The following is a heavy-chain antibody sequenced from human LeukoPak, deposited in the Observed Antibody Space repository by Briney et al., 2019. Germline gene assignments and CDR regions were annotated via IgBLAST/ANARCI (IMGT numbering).Heavy chain of an antibody. CDR2: ISDSRSST. CDR1: GFTFNNYA. Sequence: GGSLRLSCAPSGFTFNNYAMSWVRQAPGKGLKWVSAISDSRSSTYYADSIKGRFTISRDNSKNTLYLQMNSLRAEDTAVYYCAKAGGVGYYFAYWGQGTLVTVS. D-gene: IGHD2-8*01. J-gene: IGHJ4*02. V-gene: IGHV3-23*01. CDR3: AKAGGVGYYFAY.